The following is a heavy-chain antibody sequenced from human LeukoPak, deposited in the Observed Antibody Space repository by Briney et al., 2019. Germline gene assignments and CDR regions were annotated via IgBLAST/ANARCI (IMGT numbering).Heavy chain of an antibody. CDR2: IYYSGST. J-gene: IGHJ4*02. CDR1: GGSFSGYY. V-gene: IGHV4-34*01. Sequence: SETLSLTCAVYGGSFSGYYWSWIRQPPGKGLEWIGSIYYSGSTYYNPSLKSRVTISVDKSKNQFSLKLSSVTAADTAVYYCARQLGYYYGSGSYGPRRYYFDYWGQGTLVTVSS. D-gene: IGHD3-10*01. CDR3: ARQLGYYYGSGSYGPRRYYFDY.